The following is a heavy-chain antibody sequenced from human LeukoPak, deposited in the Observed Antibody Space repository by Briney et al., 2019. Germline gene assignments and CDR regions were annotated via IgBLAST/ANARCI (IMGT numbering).Heavy chain of an antibody. CDR2: IYYSGST. J-gene: IGHJ6*02. Sequence: SETLPLTCTVSGGSISSYFWSWIRQPPGKGLEWIGHIYYSGSTNDNPSLKSRVTVSVDTSKNQFSLKLSSVTAADTAVYYCARGAGNYYFYGMDVWGQGTTVTVSS. CDR1: GGSISSYF. CDR3: ARGAGNYYFYGMDV. V-gene: IGHV4-59*01.